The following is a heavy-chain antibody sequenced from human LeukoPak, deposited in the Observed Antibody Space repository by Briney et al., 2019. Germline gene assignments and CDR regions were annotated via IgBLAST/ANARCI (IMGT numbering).Heavy chain of an antibody. CDR3: ARVRPSSGSSYYFDY. D-gene: IGHD3-10*01. CDR2: IYYSGST. Sequence: SETLSLTCTVSGYSISSGYYWGWIRQPPGKRLEWIGYIYYSGSTNYNPSLKSRVTISVDTSKNQFSLKVSSVTAADTAVYYCARVRPSSGSSYYFDYWGQGTLVTVSS. J-gene: IGHJ4*02. V-gene: IGHV4-59*01. CDR1: GYSISSGYY.